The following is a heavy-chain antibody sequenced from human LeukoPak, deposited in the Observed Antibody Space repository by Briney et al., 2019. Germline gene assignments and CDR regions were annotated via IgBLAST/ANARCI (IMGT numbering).Heavy chain of an antibody. Sequence: PSETLSLTCTVSGGSISSGGYYWSWIRQHPGKGLEWIGYIYYSGSTYYNPSLKSRVTISVDTSKNQFSLKLSSVTAADTAVYYCARAAVGSDTATVYYYYGMDVWGQGTTVTVSS. CDR2: IYYSGST. V-gene: IGHV4-31*03. J-gene: IGHJ6*02. D-gene: IGHD5-18*01. CDR3: ARAAVGSDTATVYYYYGMDV. CDR1: GGSISSGGYY.